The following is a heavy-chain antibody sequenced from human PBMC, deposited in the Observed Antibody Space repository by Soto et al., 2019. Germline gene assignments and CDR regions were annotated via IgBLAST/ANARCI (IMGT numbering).Heavy chain of an antibody. CDR2: IYHSGSN. J-gene: IGHJ4*02. D-gene: IGHD3-9*01. CDR3: ARGGEYYDFLTGRDHHYLDS. CDR1: GGSISSNNW. V-gene: IGHV4-4*02. Sequence: QVQLQESGPGLVKPSGTLSLTCAVSGGSISSNNWWSWVRQPPGKGLELIGEIYHSGSNYYSPSLRRRVTRSVEKYHEQYSLKLSSVTAADTAVYYCARGGEYYDFLTGRDHHYLDSWGQGSLVTVSS.